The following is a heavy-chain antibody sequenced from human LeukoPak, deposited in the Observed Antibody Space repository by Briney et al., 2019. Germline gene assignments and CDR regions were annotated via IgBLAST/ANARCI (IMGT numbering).Heavy chain of an antibody. Sequence: GGSLRLSCAASGFTFSTYAMSWVRQAPGKGLEWVSVISGSGGRTYYADSVKGRFTISRDDSKNTLYLRMNSLRAEDTAVYYCAKDFAPGLGVTIWHFDYWGQGTLVTVSS. J-gene: IGHJ4*02. V-gene: IGHV3-23*01. D-gene: IGHD3-10*01. CDR3: AKDFAPGLGVTIWHFDY. CDR2: ISGSGGRT. CDR1: GFTFSTYA.